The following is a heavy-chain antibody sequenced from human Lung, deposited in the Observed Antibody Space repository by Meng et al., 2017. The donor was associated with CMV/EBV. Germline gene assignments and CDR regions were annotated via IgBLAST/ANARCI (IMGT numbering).Heavy chain of an antibody. V-gene: IGHV3-30-3*02. CDR1: GFTFSRFS. CDR3: AKNNNPKPLYCYGVDV. J-gene: IGHJ6*02. Sequence: GGSLRLXCEASGFTFSRFSLHWVRQAPGKGLEWVAVISNDGKDKHYADSVKGQFTISRDNYKRTLYLQMNSMRPEDTAVYYCAKNNNPKPLYCYGVDVWGRGTXVTVSS. CDR2: ISNDGKDK. D-gene: IGHD1/OR15-1a*01.